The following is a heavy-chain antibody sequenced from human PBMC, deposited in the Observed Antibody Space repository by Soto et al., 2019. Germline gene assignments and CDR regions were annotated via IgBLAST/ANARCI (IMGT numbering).Heavy chain of an antibody. D-gene: IGHD2-2*01. CDR2: IKSKTDGGTT. Sequence: PGGSLRLSCAASGFTFSNAWMSWVRQAPGKGLGWVGRIKSKTDGGTTDYAAPVKGRFTISGDDSKNTLYLQMNSLKTEDTAVYYCTTDRYCSSTSCSAYYYYYYGMDVWGQGTTVTVSS. V-gene: IGHV3-15*01. J-gene: IGHJ6*02. CDR1: GFTFSNAW. CDR3: TTDRYCSSTSCSAYYYYYYGMDV.